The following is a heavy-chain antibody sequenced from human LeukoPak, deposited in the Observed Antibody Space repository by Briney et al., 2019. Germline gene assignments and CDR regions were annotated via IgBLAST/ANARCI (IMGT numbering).Heavy chain of an antibody. V-gene: IGHV6-1*01. Sequence: SQTLSLTCAISGDSVSSNGAAWNWIRQSPSRGLEWLGRTYYRSKWYNDYAVSVKGRITVNPDTSKNQFSLQLNSVTPEDTAIYYCVRDTVGSYSDGSGYYPPHYLDYWGQGTLVTVSS. CDR1: GDSVSSNGAA. CDR3: VRDTVGSYSDGSGYYPPHYLDY. J-gene: IGHJ4*02. D-gene: IGHD3-22*01. CDR2: TYYRSKWYN.